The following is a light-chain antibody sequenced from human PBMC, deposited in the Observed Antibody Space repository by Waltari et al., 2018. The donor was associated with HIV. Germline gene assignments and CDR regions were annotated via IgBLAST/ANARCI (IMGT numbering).Light chain of an antibody. Sequence: QSALTQPRPVSGSPGPPVTISCTGTSSAVGAYNYVSWYQQHPGKAPKLMIYDVSKRPSGVPDRFSGSKSGNTASLTISGLQAEDEADYYCCSYAGSYTLRVFGGGTKLTVL. V-gene: IGLV2-11*01. CDR1: SSAVGAYNY. CDR3: CSYAGSYTLRV. CDR2: DVS. J-gene: IGLJ2*01.